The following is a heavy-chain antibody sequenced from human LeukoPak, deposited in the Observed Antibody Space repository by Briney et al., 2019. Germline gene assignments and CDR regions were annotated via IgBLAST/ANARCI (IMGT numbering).Heavy chain of an antibody. CDR1: GFTFSSYA. CDR3: AKDHRVGQLLLLP. V-gene: IGHV3-23*01. J-gene: IGHJ5*02. Sequence: GGSLRLSCAASGFTFSSYAMNWVRQAPGKGLECISAISGSGDSTYYADSVKGRFTISRDNSKNTLYLQMNNLRAEDTAVYYCAKDHRVGQLLLLPWGQGTLVTVSS. D-gene: IGHD2-15*01. CDR2: ISGSGDST.